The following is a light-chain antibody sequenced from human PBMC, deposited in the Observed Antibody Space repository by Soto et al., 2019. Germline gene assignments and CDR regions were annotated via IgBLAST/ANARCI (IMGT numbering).Light chain of an antibody. CDR1: QSVRGN. CDR2: GAS. Sequence: DIVMTQSPATLSVSPGERDTLSCRASQSVRGNLAWYQQKPGQAPSLLIYGASTWATGIPARFSGSGSGTEFTLTISSLQSEDFAAYYCQQYNNWPRTFGQGTKVEIK. V-gene: IGKV3-15*01. J-gene: IGKJ1*01. CDR3: QQYNNWPRT.